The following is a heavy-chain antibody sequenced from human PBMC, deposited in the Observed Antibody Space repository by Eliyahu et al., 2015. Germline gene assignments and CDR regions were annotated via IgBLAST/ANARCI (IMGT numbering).Heavy chain of an antibody. Sequence: QVQLVQSGAEVKKPGSSVKVSCKVSGGAFSSYAIPXVRQARGQGLEWMGKIIPILNIPTYAQKFQGRVTITADKSTTTVYMELTSLRSEDTAVYYCARDYRVGATAWFQLDPWGQGTLVTVSS. D-gene: IGHD3-16*01. V-gene: IGHV1-69*04. CDR3: ARDYRVGATAWFQLDP. CDR1: GGAFSSYA. J-gene: IGHJ5*02. CDR2: IIPILNIP.